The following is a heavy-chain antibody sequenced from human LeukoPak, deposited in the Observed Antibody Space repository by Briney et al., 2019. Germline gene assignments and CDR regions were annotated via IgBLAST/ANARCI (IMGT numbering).Heavy chain of an antibody. Sequence: ASVKVSCKASGFTFTSSAMQWVRQARGQRLEWIGWIVVGSGNTNYAQKFQERVTITRDMSTSTAYMELSSLRSEDTAVYYCAAVSVPYYYDSSGYYPMGAFDTWGQGTMVTVSS. CDR1: GFTFTSSA. CDR3: AAVSVPYYYDSSGYYPMGAFDT. D-gene: IGHD3-22*01. CDR2: IVVGSGNT. J-gene: IGHJ3*02. V-gene: IGHV1-58*02.